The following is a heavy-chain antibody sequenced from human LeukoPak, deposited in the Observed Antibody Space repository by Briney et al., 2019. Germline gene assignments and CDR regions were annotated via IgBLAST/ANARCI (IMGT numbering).Heavy chain of an antibody. CDR2: ISSSGSTI. V-gene: IGHV3-11*01. J-gene: IGHJ4*02. CDR3: AKDTSYSGYDDFDY. Sequence: GGSLRLSCAASGFTFSDYYMSWIRQAPGKGLEWVSYISSSGSTIYYADSVKGRFTISRDNAKNSLYLQMNSLRAEDTALYYCAKDTSYSGYDDFDYWGQGTLVTVSS. D-gene: IGHD5-12*01. CDR1: GFTFSDYY.